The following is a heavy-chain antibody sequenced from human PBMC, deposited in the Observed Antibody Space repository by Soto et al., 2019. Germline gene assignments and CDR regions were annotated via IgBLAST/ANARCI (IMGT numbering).Heavy chain of an antibody. J-gene: IGHJ6*02. CDR3: AANPIEDYVILTGYYRDYYCMDV. CDR1: GGTFSSYA. Sequence: SVKVSCKASGGTFSSYAISWVRQAPGQGLEWMGGIIPIFGTANYAQKFQGRVTITADESTSTAYMELSSLRSEDTAVYYCAANPIEDYVILTGYYRDYYCMDVWGQGTTVTVSS. CDR2: IIPIFGTA. D-gene: IGHD3-9*01. V-gene: IGHV1-69*13.